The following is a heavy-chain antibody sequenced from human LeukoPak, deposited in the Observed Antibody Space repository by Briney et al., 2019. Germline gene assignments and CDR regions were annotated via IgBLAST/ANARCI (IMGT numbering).Heavy chain of an antibody. V-gene: IGHV3-23*01. CDR3: ARDLSGQVRNWNHEFDY. CDR2: ISGSGGST. D-gene: IGHD1-14*01. J-gene: IGHJ4*02. Sequence: GGSLRLSCAASGFTFSSYAMSWVRQAPGKGLEWVSAISGSGGSTYYADSVKGRFTISRDNSKNTLYLQMNSLRAEDTAVYYCARDLSGQVRNWNHEFDYWGQGTLVTVSS. CDR1: GFTFSSYA.